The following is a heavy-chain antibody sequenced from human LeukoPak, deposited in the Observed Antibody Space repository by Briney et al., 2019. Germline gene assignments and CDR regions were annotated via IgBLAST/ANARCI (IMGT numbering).Heavy chain of an antibody. CDR2: ISYDGSNK. V-gene: IGHV3-30*18. J-gene: IGHJ4*02. CDR3: AKDCSGYSSGWRPRASNFDY. Sequence: PGGSLRLSCAASGFTFSSYGMHWVRQAPGKGLEWVAVISYDGSNKYYADSVKGRFTISRDNSKNTLYLQMNSLRAEDTAIYYCAKDCSGYSSGWRPRASNFDYWGQGTLVTVSS. CDR1: GFTFSSYG. D-gene: IGHD6-19*01.